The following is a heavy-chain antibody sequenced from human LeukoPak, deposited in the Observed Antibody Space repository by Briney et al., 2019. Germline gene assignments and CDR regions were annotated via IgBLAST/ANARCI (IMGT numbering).Heavy chain of an antibody. CDR2: ISAYNGNT. CDR3: ARAQSPGDDAFDI. J-gene: IGHJ3*02. CDR1: GYTFTSYD. Sequence: ASVKVSCKASGYTFTSYDINWVRQATGQGLEWMGWISAYNGNTNYAQKLQGRVTMTTDTSTSTAYMELRSLRSDDTAVYYCARAQSPGDDAFDIWGQGTMVTVSS. V-gene: IGHV1-18*01. D-gene: IGHD3-16*01.